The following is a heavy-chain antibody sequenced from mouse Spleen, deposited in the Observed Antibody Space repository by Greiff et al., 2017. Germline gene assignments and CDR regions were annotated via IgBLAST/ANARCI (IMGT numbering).Heavy chain of an antibody. Sequence: QVQLQQSGAELVRPGASVTLSCKASGYTFTDYEMHWVKQTPVHGLEWIGAIDPETGGTAYNQKFKGKAILTADKSSSTAYMELRSLTSEDSAVYYCTRFITTVVATRYAMDYWGPGTSVTVSS. CDR2: IDPETGGT. V-gene: IGHV1-15*01. J-gene: IGHJ4*01. CDR1: GYTFTDYE. CDR3: TRFITTVVATRYAMDY. D-gene: IGHD1-1*01.